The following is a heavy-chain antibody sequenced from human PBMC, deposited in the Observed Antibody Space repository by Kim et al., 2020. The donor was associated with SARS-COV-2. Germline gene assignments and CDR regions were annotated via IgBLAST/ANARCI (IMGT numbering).Heavy chain of an antibody. Sequence: DSGKVRLTISRDNAKNSLYLQMNSLRAEDTAVYYWARGVVGDTRYNWFDPWGQGTLVTVSS. D-gene: IGHD2-15*01. CDR3: ARGVVGDTRYNWFDP. J-gene: IGHJ5*02. V-gene: IGHV3-11*01.